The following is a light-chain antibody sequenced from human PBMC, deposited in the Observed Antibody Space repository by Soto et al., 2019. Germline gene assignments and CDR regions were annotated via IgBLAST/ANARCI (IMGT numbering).Light chain of an antibody. Sequence: QSPSTLSASVGDRVTITCRASQSISSWLAWYQQKPGKAPKLLIYKASSLESGVPSRFSGSGSGTEFTHTISSLQPDDFATYYCQQYNSYSWTFGQGTKVDI. CDR2: KAS. CDR1: QSISSW. J-gene: IGKJ1*01. V-gene: IGKV1-5*03. CDR3: QQYNSYSWT.